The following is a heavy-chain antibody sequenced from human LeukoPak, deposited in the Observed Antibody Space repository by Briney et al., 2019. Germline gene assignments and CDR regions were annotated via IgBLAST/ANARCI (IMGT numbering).Heavy chain of an antibody. CDR2: INPKTGGT. J-gene: IGHJ4*02. CDR3: ARAFSDFWSGPDY. D-gene: IGHD3-3*01. CDR1: GYTLIGYY. Sequence: ASVKVSCKASGYTLIGYYMFWVRQAPGQGTEWMGWINPKTGGTNYAQMFQDRVTMTRDTSISTAYMELSRLTSDDTAVYYCARAFSDFWSGPDYWGQGTQVTVSS. V-gene: IGHV1-2*02.